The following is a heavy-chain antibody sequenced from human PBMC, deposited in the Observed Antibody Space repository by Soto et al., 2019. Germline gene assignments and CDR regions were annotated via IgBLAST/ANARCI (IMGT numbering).Heavy chain of an antibody. CDR2: ISSSGSII. CDR1: AFTFSSYE. V-gene: IGHV3-48*03. CDR3: ATEGGYYGLDV. Sequence: TGGSLRLSCAASAFTFSSYEMNWVRQAPGKGLEWVSYISSSGSIIYYADSVKGRFTISRDNAKNSLYLQMNSLRAEDMAVYYCATEGGYYGLDVWGQGTTVTVSS. J-gene: IGHJ6*02.